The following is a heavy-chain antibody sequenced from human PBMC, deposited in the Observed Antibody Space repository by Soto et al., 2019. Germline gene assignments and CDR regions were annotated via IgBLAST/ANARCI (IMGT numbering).Heavy chain of an antibody. V-gene: IGHV3-30-3*01. Sequence: GGSLRLSCAASGFTFSSYAMHWVRQAPGKGLEWVAVISYDGSNKYYADSVKGRFTISRDNSKNTLYLQMNSLRAEDTAVYYCARDRGGGGDSGDMSGMDVWGQGTTVTVSS. CDR1: GFTFSSYA. CDR2: ISYDGSNK. CDR3: ARDRGGGGDSGDMSGMDV. J-gene: IGHJ6*02. D-gene: IGHD4-17*01.